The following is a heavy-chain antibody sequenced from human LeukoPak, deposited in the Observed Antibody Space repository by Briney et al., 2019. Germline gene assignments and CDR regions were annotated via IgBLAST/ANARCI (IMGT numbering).Heavy chain of an antibody. V-gene: IGHV3-48*01. D-gene: IGHD6-13*01. CDR3: ARFGSDIAAAGTDDAFDI. CDR2: ISSTSSTI. Sequence: GGSLRLSCTASGFTFSDYTMNWVRQAPGKGLAWVSSISSTSSTIYYADSVKGRFTISRDNSKNTLYLQMNSLRAEDTAVYYCARFGSDIAAAGTDDAFDIWGQGTMVTVSS. CDR1: GFTFSDYT. J-gene: IGHJ3*02.